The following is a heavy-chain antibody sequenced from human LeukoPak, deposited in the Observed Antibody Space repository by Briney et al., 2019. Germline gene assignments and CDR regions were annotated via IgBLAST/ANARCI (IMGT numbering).Heavy chain of an antibody. CDR2: ISYDGSNK. D-gene: IGHD2-2*01. CDR3: AKSVRPAAIVCGLDV. CDR1: GFTFSSYG. V-gene: IGHV3-30*18. Sequence: PGGSLRLSCAASGFTFSSYGMHWVRQAPGKGLEWVAVISYDGSNKYYADSVKGRFTISRDNSKNTLYLQMNSLRAEDTAVYYCAKSVRPAAIVCGLDVWGQGTTITVSS. J-gene: IGHJ6*02.